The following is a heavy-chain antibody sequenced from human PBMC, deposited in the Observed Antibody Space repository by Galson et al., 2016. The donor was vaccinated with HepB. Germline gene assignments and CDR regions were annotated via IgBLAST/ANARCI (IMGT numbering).Heavy chain of an antibody. D-gene: IGHD3-9*01. V-gene: IGHV5-51*01. CDR1: GYNFAGYW. CDR3: ARGDYDILTGYLYYFDY. J-gene: IGHJ4*02. Sequence: QSGAEVKKPGESLKISCKASGYNFAGYWIGWVRQMPGKGLEWMGSIFPSDSDARYSPSFQGQVTISVDKSINIAYLQWSGLKASDTAMYCCARGDYDILTGYLYYFDYWGQGTLVTVSS. CDR2: IFPSDSDA.